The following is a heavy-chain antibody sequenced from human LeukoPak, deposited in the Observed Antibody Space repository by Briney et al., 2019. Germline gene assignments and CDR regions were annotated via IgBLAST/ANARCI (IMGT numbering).Heavy chain of an antibody. CDR2: ISGVGGTT. CDR1: GVTFSSYV. J-gene: IGHJ4*02. V-gene: IGHV3-23*01. CDR3: AKNPSYQGDS. D-gene: IGHD3-16*02. Sequence: GGSLRLSCEASGVTFSSYVMSWVRQAPGKGLEWVSAISGVGGTTFYADSVKGRFTIARDNSKNTLYLQMNSLRAEDTAVYYCAKNPSYQGDSWGQGTLVTVSS.